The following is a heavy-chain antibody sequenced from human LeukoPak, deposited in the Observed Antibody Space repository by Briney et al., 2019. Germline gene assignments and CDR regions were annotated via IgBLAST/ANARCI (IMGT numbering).Heavy chain of an antibody. D-gene: IGHD3-10*01. CDR2: IYHSGST. CDR1: GGSISSGGYS. J-gene: IGHJ5*02. Sequence: PSESLSLTCAVSGGSISSGGYSWSWIGQPPGKGLEWIGYIYHSGSTYSNPSLKNRVTISVDRSKNQSSLKLSSVTAADTAVYYCARVLVRGVIINPWGQGTLVTVSS. CDR3: ARVLVRGVIINP. V-gene: IGHV4-30-2*01.